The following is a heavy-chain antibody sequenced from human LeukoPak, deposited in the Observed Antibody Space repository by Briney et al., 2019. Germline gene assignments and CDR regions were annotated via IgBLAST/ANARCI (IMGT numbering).Heavy chain of an antibody. J-gene: IGHJ4*02. D-gene: IGHD2-2*01. Sequence: GGSLRLSCAASGFTFSSYSMNWVRQAPGKGLEWVSSISSSSYIYYADSVKGRFTISRDNAKNSLYLQMNSLRAEDTAVYYCARDSGYCSSTSCLGINYYWGQGTLVTVSS. CDR2: ISSSSYI. CDR3: ARDSGYCSSTSCLGINYY. CDR1: GFTFSSYS. V-gene: IGHV3-21*01.